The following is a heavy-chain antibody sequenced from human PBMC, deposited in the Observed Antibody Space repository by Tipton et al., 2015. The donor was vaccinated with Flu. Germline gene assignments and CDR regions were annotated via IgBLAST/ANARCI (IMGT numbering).Heavy chain of an antibody. V-gene: IGHV3-48*03. CDR2: ISSSGSTI. CDR3: ARDFTTVTTDPFDY. CDR1: GFTFSSYE. D-gene: IGHD4-17*01. Sequence: FLRLSCAASGFTFSSYEMNWVRQAPGKGLEWVSYISSSGSTIYYADSVKGRFTISRDNAKNSLYLQMNSLRAEDTAVYYCARDFTTVTTDPFDYWGQGTLVTVSS. J-gene: IGHJ4*02.